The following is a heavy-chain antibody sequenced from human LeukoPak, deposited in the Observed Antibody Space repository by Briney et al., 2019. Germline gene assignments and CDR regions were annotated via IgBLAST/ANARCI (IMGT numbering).Heavy chain of an antibody. CDR2: ISSSSSYI. V-gene: IGHV3-21*01. Sequence: GGSLRLSCAASGFTVSSNYMSWVRQAPGKGLEWVSSISSSSSYIYYADSVKGRFTISRDNAKNSLYLQMNSLRAEDTAVYYCAKWSDAFDIWGQGTMVTVSS. D-gene: IGHD2-15*01. J-gene: IGHJ3*02. CDR1: GFTVSSNY. CDR3: AKWSDAFDI.